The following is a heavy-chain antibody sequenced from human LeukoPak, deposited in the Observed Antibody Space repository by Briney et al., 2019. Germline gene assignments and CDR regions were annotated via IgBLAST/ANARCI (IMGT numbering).Heavy chain of an antibody. CDR3: ASRLTTVTSFDY. D-gene: IGHD4-17*01. J-gene: IGHJ4*02. CDR2: IYPGDSDA. Sequence: GESLKISCKGSGYSFTSNWIGWVRQVPGKGLEWMGIIYPGDSDARYRPSFQGQVTISADKSISTAYLQWSGLKASDTAMYYCASRLTTVTSFDYWGQGTLVTVSS. V-gene: IGHV5-51*01. CDR1: GYSFTSNW.